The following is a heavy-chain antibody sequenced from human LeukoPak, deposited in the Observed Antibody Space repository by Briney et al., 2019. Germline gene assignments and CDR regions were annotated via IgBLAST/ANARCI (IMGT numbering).Heavy chain of an antibody. Sequence: TSDTLSLTCAVYGVSLSGYYWRWMRQPPGKGLEWMGDINHSGSTNYNPSLKSRVTISVDTSKNQFSLKLSSVTAADTAVYYCARGRYCSSTSCYTGALYYGMDVWGKGTTVTVSS. V-gene: IGHV4-34*01. CDR1: GVSLSGYY. J-gene: IGHJ6*04. D-gene: IGHD2-2*02. CDR3: ARGRYCSSTSCYTGALYYGMDV. CDR2: INHSGST.